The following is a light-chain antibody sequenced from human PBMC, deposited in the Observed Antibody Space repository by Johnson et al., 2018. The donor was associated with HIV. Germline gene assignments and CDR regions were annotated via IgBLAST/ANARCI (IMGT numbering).Light chain of an antibody. CDR2: DNN. CDR1: SSNIGNNY. J-gene: IGLJ1*01. CDR3: GAWDSSLGAQYV. V-gene: IGLV1-51*01. Sequence: QSVLTQPPSVSAAPGQKVTIYCSGSSSNIGNNYVSWYQQLPGTAPKLLIYDNNKRPSGIPDRFSASMSGTSATLDITGLQTGDEGDYYCGAWDSSLGAQYVCGTGTRVTVL.